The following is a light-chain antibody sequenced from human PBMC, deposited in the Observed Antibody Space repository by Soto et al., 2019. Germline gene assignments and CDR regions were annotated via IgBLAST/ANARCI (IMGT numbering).Light chain of an antibody. CDR1: QSVSSSY. CDR3: QQYGSSPLT. CDR2: DAS. V-gene: IGKV3-20*01. J-gene: IGKJ4*01. Sequence: EIVLTQSPGTLSLSPGERATLSCRASQSVSSSYLAWYQQKPGQAPSLLIYDASTRATGIPDRFSGSGSGTDFTLTITRLEPEDFAIYYCQQYGSSPLTFGGGTKVEIK.